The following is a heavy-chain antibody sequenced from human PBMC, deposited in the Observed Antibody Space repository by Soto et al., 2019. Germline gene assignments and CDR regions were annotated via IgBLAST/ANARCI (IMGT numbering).Heavy chain of an antibody. D-gene: IGHD1-1*01. CDR1: DASISVLY. CDR2: IYATGTT. V-gene: IGHV4-4*07. CDR3: VRDGTKTLRDWFDP. Sequence: SETLSLTYTVADASISVLYWSWMRTSAGKGLEWIGRIYATGTTDYNPSLKSRVMMSVDTSKKQFSLKLRSVTAADKAVYYCVRDGTKTLRDWFDPWGQGISVTVSS. J-gene: IGHJ5*02.